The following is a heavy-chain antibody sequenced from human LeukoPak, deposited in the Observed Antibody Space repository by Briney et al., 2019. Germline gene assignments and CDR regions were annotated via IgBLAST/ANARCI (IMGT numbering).Heavy chain of an antibody. J-gene: IGHJ6*04. CDR2: INPSGGST. D-gene: IGHD5-18*01. Sequence: ASVKVSCKASGYTFTSYYMHWVRQAPGQGLEWMGIINPSGGSTSYAQKFQGRVTITTDESTSTAYMELSSLRSEDTAVYYCARDKIGGIQLWLGQGVWGKGTTVTVSS. V-gene: IGHV1-46*01. CDR1: GYTFTSYY. CDR3: ARDKIGGIQLWLGQGV.